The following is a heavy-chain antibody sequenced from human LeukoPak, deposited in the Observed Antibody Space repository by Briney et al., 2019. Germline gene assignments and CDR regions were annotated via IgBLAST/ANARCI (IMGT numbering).Heavy chain of an antibody. J-gene: IGHJ4*02. Sequence: GGSLRLSCAASGFTFSSYGMHWVRQAPGKGPEWVAFIRYDGSNKYNADSVKGRFTISRDNSKNTLYLQMNSLRAEDTALYYCAKGSIGYSHGYTDYWGQGTLVTVSS. CDR3: AKGSIGYSHGYTDY. V-gene: IGHV3-30*02. D-gene: IGHD5-18*01. CDR1: GFTFSSYG. CDR2: IRYDGSNK.